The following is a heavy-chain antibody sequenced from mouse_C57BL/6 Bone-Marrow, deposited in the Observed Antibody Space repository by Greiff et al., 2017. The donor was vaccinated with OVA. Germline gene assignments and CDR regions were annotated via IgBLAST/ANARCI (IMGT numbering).Heavy chain of an antibody. Sequence: VQLQQPGAELVKPGASVKLSCKASGYTFTSYWMHWVKQRPGQGLEWIGMIHPNSGSTNYNEKFKSKATLTVDKSSSTAYMQLSSLTSEDSAVYYGATPYYYYGSSWFAYWGQGTLVTVSA. CDR2: IHPNSGST. CDR3: ATPYYYYGSSWFAY. CDR1: GYTFTSYW. D-gene: IGHD1-1*01. V-gene: IGHV1-64*01. J-gene: IGHJ3*01.